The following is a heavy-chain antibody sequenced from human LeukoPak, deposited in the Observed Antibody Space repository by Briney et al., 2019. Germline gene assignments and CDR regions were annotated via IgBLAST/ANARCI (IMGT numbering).Heavy chain of an antibody. CDR3: ARQFKGYSSSSWAYWFDP. CDR1: GYRFTSYW. Sequence: HGESLKISCKGSGYRFTSYWIGWVRQLPGKGLEWMGIIYPGDSDTRYSPSFQGQVTISADKSISTAYLQWSSLKASDTAMYYCARQFKGYSSSSWAYWFDPWGQGTLVTVSS. D-gene: IGHD6-6*01. V-gene: IGHV5-51*01. J-gene: IGHJ5*02. CDR2: IYPGDSDT.